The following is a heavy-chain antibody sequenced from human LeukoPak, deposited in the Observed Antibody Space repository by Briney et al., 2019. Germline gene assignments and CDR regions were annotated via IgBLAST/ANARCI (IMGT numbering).Heavy chain of an antibody. CDR3: ARTTEAHSWQTRYYSYYMDV. V-gene: IGHV1-2*02. CDR2: INPNSGGT. J-gene: IGHJ6*03. D-gene: IGHD6-13*01. CDR1: GYTFTAYY. Sequence: ASVKVSCKASGYTFTAYYMHWVRQAPGQGLEWMGWINPNSGGTNYAQKFQGRVTMTRDTSISTAYMELSRLRSDDTAVYYCARTTEAHSWQTRYYSYYMDVWGKGTTVTVSS.